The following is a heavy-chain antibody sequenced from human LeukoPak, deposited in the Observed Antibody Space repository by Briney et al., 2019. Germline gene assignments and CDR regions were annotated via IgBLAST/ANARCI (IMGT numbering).Heavy chain of an antibody. J-gene: IGHJ5*02. D-gene: IGHD6-13*01. CDR2: IYYSGST. Sequence: SETLSLTCTVSGGSISSYYWSWIRQPPGKGLEWMWYIYYSGSTNYNPSLKSRVTISVDTSKNQYSLKLSSVTAADTAVYYCAREVAAAGGHNWFDPWGQGTLVTVSS. CDR3: AREVAAAGGHNWFDP. V-gene: IGHV4-59*01. CDR1: GGSISSYY.